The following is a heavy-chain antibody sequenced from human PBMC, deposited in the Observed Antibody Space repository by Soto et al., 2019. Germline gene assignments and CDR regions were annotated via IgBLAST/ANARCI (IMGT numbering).Heavy chain of an antibody. J-gene: IGHJ6*02. Sequence: SETLSLTCAVSGGSISSSNYYWGWIRQPPGKGLEWIGYVFSSGYSETTHYNPSLKSRVAISVDTSKNQFSLKLNSVTAADTALYYCARRLYYDSSGFEGGGMDVWGQGTTVTVS. D-gene: IGHD3-22*01. V-gene: IGHV4-39*01. CDR3: ARRLYYDSSGFEGGGMDV. CDR2: VFSSGYSETT. CDR1: GGSISSSNYY.